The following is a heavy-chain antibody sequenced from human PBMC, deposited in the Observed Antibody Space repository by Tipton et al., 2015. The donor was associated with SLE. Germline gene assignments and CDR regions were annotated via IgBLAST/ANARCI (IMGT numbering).Heavy chain of an antibody. Sequence: TLSLTCTVSTGSMSSYYWTWIRQPPGKGLEWIGYIHYSGRTSYNPPLKSRVTLSEDPSKNQISLKLRSVTTADTAVYYCARMRYYYDNSVTHREYFQYWGQGTLVTVSS. V-gene: IGHV4-59*01. CDR2: IHYSGRT. CDR1: TGSMSSYY. CDR3: ARMRYYYDNSVTHREYFQY. J-gene: IGHJ1*01. D-gene: IGHD3-22*01.